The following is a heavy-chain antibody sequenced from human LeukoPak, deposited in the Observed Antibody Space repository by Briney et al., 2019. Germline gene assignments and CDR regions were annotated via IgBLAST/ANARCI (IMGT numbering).Heavy chain of an antibody. CDR2: IKSETDGGTT. CDR1: GFTFSNAW. CDR3: TTRSAVAGIGYYYYGMDV. D-gene: IGHD6-19*01. V-gene: IGHV3-15*01. J-gene: IGHJ6*02. Sequence: PGGSLRLSCAASGFTFSNAWMSWVRQAPGKGLEWVGRIKSETDGGTTDYAAPVKGRFTISRDDSKNTLYLQMNSLKTEDTAVYYCTTRSAVAGIGYYYYGMDVWGQGTTVTVSS.